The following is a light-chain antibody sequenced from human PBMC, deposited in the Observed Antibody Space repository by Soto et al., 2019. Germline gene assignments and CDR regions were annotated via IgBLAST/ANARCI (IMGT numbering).Light chain of an antibody. Sequence: EIVLTQSPATLSVSAGGTVTLSCRASQSIRTNVAWYQQISGQAPRLLVYGASTRATGVPARFSSSGSGTEFTLTISSLQSEDSAFYYCQQYFNWPLTWTFGPGSKVQIK. CDR3: QQYFNWPLTWT. CDR1: QSIRTN. J-gene: IGKJ1*01. CDR2: GAS. V-gene: IGKV3-15*01.